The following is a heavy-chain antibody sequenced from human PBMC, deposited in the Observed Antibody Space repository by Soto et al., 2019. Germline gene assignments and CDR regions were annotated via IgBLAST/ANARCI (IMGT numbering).Heavy chain of an antibody. CDR2: IIPIFGTA. Sequence: QVQLVQSGSEVKKPGSSVKVSCKASGGTFSSYAISWVRQAPGQGLEWMGGIIPIFGTANYAQKFQGRVTITADESTSTAYMELSSLRSADTAVYYCASRLYCSSTSCYTGFDPWGQGTLVTVSS. CDR3: ASRLYCSSTSCYTGFDP. D-gene: IGHD2-2*02. CDR1: GGTFSSYA. J-gene: IGHJ5*02. V-gene: IGHV1-69*01.